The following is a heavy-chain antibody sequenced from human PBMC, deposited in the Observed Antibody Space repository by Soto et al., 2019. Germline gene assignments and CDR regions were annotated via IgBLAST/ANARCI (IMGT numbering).Heavy chain of an antibody. CDR2: ISGSGGST. J-gene: IGHJ4*02. CDR3: AKGGPSYYDFWSGYHTDY. D-gene: IGHD3-3*01. Sequence: EVQLLESGGGLVQPGGSLRLSCAASGFTFNSYAMSWVRQAPGKGLEWVSTISGSGGSTYNADSVKGRFTISRDNSKNTLYLQMRSLRAEDTAVYYCAKGGPSYYDFWSGYHTDYWGQGTLVTVSS. V-gene: IGHV3-23*01. CDR1: GFTFNSYA.